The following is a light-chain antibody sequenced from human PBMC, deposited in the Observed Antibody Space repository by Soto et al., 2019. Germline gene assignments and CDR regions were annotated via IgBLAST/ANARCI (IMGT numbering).Light chain of an antibody. CDR3: QQYNSYSPT. CDR2: KAS. Sequence: IQMTQSPSTLSASVGDRVTITCRASQSISVWLAWYQQKAGKAPNLLIYKASRLESGVPSRFSGSGSETEITLTISCLQPGDSATYYCQQYNSYSPTFGQGTRWIS. CDR1: QSISVW. J-gene: IGKJ1*01. V-gene: IGKV1-5*03.